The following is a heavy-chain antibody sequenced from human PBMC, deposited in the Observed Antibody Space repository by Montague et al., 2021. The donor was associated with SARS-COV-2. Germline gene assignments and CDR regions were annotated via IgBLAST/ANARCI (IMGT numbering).Heavy chain of an antibody. CDR3: ARDAHIGSTWTFSGYGMDV. V-gene: IGHV6-1*01. J-gene: IGHJ6*02. D-gene: IGHD6-13*01. CDR1: GDSVAVEELR. CDR2: TSHRPKKHY. Sequence: CAISGDSVAVEELRCSWVEHTPELQLQLLVVTSHRPKKHYDYAVSVKSRILIIPNTSENQVSLQLNSVTPEDTAVYYCARDAHIGSTWTFSGYGMDVWGQGTTVTVSS.